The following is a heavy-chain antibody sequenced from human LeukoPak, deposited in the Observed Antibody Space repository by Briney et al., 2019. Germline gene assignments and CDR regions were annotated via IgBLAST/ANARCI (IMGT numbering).Heavy chain of an antibody. CDR2: IKQDGSEE. CDR1: GFTFSSSA. D-gene: IGHD3-16*01. V-gene: IGHV3-7*03. J-gene: IGHJ4*02. CDR3: AQRGIYYVFDY. Sequence: GGSLRLSCAASGFTFSSSAMSWVRQAPGKGLEWVANIKQDGSEEYYVDSVEGRFTVSRDNAENSLYLQMNSLRAEDTAVYYCAQRGIYYVFDYWGQGALVTVSS.